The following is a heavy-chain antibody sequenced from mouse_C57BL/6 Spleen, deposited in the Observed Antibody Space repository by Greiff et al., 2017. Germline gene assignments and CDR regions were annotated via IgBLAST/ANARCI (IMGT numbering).Heavy chain of an antibody. CDR2: FTMYSDAT. D-gene: IGHD3-3*01. V-gene: IGHV1-49*01. CDR3: ARVGDRGAMDY. Sequence: QVQLQQSGAELVRPGSSVKLSCTDSYFAFMASAMHWVKQRPGHGLEWIGSFTMYSDATEYSENFKGKATLTANTSSSTAYMELSSLTSEDSAVYYCARVGDRGAMDYWGQGTSVTVSS. J-gene: IGHJ4*01. CDR1: YFAFMASA.